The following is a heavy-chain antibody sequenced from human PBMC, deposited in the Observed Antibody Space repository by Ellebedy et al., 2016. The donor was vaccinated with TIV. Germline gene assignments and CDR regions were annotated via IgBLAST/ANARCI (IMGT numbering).Heavy chain of an antibody. Sequence: KVSCKAFGYDFPDYWIGWVRQMPGKGLEWMGIIYPDDPETKYNPSFQGQVTISADKSISTAYLQWSSLKTSDTALYFCARHDSGFDYWGQGILVTVSS. CDR1: GYDFPDYW. CDR2: IYPDDPET. V-gene: IGHV5-51*01. CDR3: ARHDSGFDY. J-gene: IGHJ4*02. D-gene: IGHD4/OR15-4a*01.